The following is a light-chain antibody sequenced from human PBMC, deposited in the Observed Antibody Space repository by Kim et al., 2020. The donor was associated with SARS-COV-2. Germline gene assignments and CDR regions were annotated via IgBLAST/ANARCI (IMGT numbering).Light chain of an antibody. V-gene: IGLV3-1*01. CDR3: LTWDSDSYV. Sequence: SVSPGQTATITCSGDILGNEYASWYQQKPGQSPVLIIYQDRKRPSGIPERLSGSSSGNTATLTISGTQAMDEADYYCLTWDSDSYVFGTGTMLTVL. CDR2: QDR. J-gene: IGLJ1*01. CDR1: ILGNEY.